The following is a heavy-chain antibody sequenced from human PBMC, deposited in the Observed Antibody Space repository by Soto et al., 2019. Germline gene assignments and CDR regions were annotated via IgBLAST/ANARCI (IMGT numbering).Heavy chain of an antibody. J-gene: IGHJ4*02. D-gene: IGHD6-13*01. CDR1: GYSFTSYW. Sequence: GESLKISCKGSGYSFTSYWIGWVRQMPGKGLEWMGIIYPGDSDTRYSPSFQGQVTISADKSISTAYLQWSSLKASDTAMYYCARHEYSSSWYLTPYFDYWGQGTLVTVSS. CDR2: IYPGDSDT. CDR3: ARHEYSSSWYLTPYFDY. V-gene: IGHV5-51*01.